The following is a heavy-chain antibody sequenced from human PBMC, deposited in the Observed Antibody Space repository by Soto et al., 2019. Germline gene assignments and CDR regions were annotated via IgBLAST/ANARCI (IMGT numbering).Heavy chain of an antibody. CDR3: AKDSGKRSLGDKPNWFDP. CDR1: GFTFSSYG. D-gene: IGHD3-10*01. V-gene: IGHV3-30*18. CDR2: ISYDGSNK. Sequence: GESLKISCAASGFTFSSYGMHWVRQAPGKGLEWVAVISYDGSNKYYADSVKGRFTISRDNSKNTLYLQMNSLRAEDTAVYYCAKDSGKRSLGDKPNWFDPWGQGTLVTVSS. J-gene: IGHJ5*02.